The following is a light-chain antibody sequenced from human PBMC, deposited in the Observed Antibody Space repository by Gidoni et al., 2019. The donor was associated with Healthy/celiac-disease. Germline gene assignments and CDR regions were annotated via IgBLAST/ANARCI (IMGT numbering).Light chain of an antibody. Sequence: QSALTQPASVSGAPGQLITISSTGTRSDIGGYNYVSWYQPHPGKDPKLIIYGVSNRPSGVSNRFSGSKSGNTASLTISGLQGEDEADYYCSSYTTSTTLGGVFGGGTKLTVL. J-gene: IGLJ3*02. CDR3: SSYTTSTTLGGV. CDR2: GVS. CDR1: RSDIGGYNY. V-gene: IGLV2-14*01.